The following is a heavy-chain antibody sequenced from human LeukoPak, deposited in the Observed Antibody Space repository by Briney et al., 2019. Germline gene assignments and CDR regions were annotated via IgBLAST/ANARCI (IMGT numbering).Heavy chain of an antibody. D-gene: IGHD2-21*02. CDR2: IRQDAVET. Sequence: GGSLRLSCAASGFSFSTYWMSWVRQTPAKGLEWVATIRQDAVETHHVDSAKGRFTISRDNSKNTLFLQMKSLRVEDTAVYYCAKETPVTGYHLDHWGQGSLVTVSS. CDR3: AKETPVTGYHLDH. J-gene: IGHJ4*02. V-gene: IGHV3-7*03. CDR1: GFSFSTYW.